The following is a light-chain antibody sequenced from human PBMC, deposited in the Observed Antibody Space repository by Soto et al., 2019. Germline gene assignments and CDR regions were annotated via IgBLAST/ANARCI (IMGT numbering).Light chain of an antibody. V-gene: IGLV2-14*01. CDR3: SSYTSSNFRAV. J-gene: IGLJ2*01. Sequence: QSALTQPASVAGSAGQSITISCTGASSDIGGYSYVSWYQQHPGKAPKLIIYEVGNRPSGISDRFSGSKSGNTASLTISGLRAEDEADYHCSSYTSSNFRAVFGGGTKLTVL. CDR1: SSDIGGYSY. CDR2: EVG.